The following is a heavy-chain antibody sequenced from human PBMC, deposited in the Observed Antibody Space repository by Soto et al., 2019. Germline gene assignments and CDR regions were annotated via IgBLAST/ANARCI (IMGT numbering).Heavy chain of an antibody. CDR3: VRLNGYCVSTKCRGYYGMDV. D-gene: IGHD2-2*03. Sequence: PSETLSLTCAVSGGSISSGGYSWSWIRQPPGKGLEWIGYIYHSGSTYYNPSLKSRVTISVDRSKNQFSLKLSSVTAADTAVYYCVRLNGYCVSTKCRGYYGMDVWGQGTTVTVSS. J-gene: IGHJ6*02. CDR2: IYHSGST. CDR1: GGSISSGGYS. V-gene: IGHV4-30-2*01.